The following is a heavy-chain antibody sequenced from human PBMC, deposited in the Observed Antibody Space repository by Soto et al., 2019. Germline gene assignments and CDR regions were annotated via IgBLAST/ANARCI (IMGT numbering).Heavy chain of an antibody. J-gene: IGHJ5*02. Sequence: SETLSLTCAVYGGSFSGYYWSWIRQPPGKGLEWIGEINHSGSTNYNPSLMSRVTISVDTSKNHFSLKLISVTAADTAVYYCASGIIAAAGSGLCWFDPWGQGALVTVSS. CDR1: GGSFSGYY. D-gene: IGHD6-13*01. CDR2: INHSGST. CDR3: ASGIIAAAGSGLCWFDP. V-gene: IGHV4-34*01.